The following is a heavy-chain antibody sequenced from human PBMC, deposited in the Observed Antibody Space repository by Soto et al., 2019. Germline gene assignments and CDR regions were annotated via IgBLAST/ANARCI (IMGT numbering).Heavy chain of an antibody. D-gene: IGHD2-21*01. CDR3: ASSSISNTFDY. CDR2: ISAYNGNT. Sequence: GASVKVSSKASGYTFTSYGIIWVRQAPGQGLEWMGWISAYNGNTNYAQKLQGRVTMTTDTSTSTAYMELRSLRSDDTAVYYCASSSISNTFDYWGQGTLVTVSS. CDR1: GYTFTSYG. J-gene: IGHJ4*02. V-gene: IGHV1-18*01.